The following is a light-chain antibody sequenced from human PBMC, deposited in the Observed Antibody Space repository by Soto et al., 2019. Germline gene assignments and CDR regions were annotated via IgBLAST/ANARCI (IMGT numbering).Light chain of an antibody. J-gene: IGKJ4*01. CDR3: QQSYSSWAT. CDR1: QTITTS. V-gene: IGKV1-39*01. CDR2: AAS. Sequence: DIQMTQSPSSLSASVGDRVTITCRTSQTITTSLNWYRQKPGKAPDLLIYAASSLQTGVPSRFSGSGSGTDFTLTISSLQPDDSASYYCQQSYSSWATFGGGTKVDIK.